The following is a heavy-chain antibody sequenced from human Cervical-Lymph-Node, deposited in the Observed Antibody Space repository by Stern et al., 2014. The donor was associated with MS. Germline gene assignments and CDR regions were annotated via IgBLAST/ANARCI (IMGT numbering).Heavy chain of an antibody. Sequence: EVQLEASGGDLVQPGGSLRLSCAASGFTFNKYAMNWVRQAPGKGLEWVSTISGSGGSLYYADSVKGRFTLSRDNSTNTLYLQMHSLRAEDTAIYYCAKQYFDSSGYSYYYGMDVWGQGTTVTVSS. J-gene: IGHJ6*02. D-gene: IGHD3-22*01. CDR2: ISGSGGSL. V-gene: IGHV3-23*04. CDR3: AKQYFDSSGYSYYYGMDV. CDR1: GFTFNKYA.